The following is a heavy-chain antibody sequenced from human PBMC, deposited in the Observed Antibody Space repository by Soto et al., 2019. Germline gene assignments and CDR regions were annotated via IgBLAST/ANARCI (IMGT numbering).Heavy chain of an antibody. J-gene: IGHJ4*02. CDR3: ARGGRDGYTT. V-gene: IGHV1-2*02. CDR1: GYTFADDH. D-gene: IGHD5-12*01. CDR2: INPKSGGT. Sequence: WASVKVSCKASGYTFADDHIHWLRQAPGQGPQWMGWINPKSGGTHYAPNFLDRVTMTSDASVNTAFMELSRLRSDDTANYYCARGGRDGYTTWGQGTLVTVSS.